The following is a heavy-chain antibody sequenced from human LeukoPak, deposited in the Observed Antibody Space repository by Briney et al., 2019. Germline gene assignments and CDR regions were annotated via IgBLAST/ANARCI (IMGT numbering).Heavy chain of an antibody. Sequence: SETLSLTCAVYGGSFSGYYWSWIRQPPGKGLEWIGEINHSGSTNYNLSLKSRVTISVDTSKNQFSLKLSSVTAADTAVYYCARWNDFWSGFKYYFDYWGQGTLVTVSS. D-gene: IGHD3-3*01. J-gene: IGHJ4*02. CDR1: GGSFSGYY. CDR2: INHSGST. V-gene: IGHV4-34*01. CDR3: ARWNDFWSGFKYYFDY.